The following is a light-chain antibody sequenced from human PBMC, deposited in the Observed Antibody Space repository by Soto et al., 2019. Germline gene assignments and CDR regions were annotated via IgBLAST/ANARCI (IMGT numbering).Light chain of an antibody. V-gene: IGKV1-5*03. J-gene: IGKJ2*01. CDR3: QEYKSYST. CDR1: QSISSW. Sequence: DIPMTQSPSTLSASVGDRVTNTCRASQSISSWLAWYQQKPGKAPKLLIYKASSLESGVPSRFSGSGSGTEFTLTISSLQPDDFATYYCQEYKSYSTFGQGTKLEIK. CDR2: KAS.